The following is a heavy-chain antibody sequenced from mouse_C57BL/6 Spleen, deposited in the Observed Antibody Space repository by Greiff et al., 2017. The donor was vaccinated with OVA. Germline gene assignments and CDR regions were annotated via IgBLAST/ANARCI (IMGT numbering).Heavy chain of an antibody. V-gene: IGHV1-80*01. CDR2: IYPGDGDT. Sequence: VQLVESGAELVKPGASVKISCKASGYAFSSYWMNWVKQRPGKGLEWIGQIYPGDGDTNYNGKFKGKATLTADKSSSTAYMQLSSLTSEDSAVYFCARGPYYAMDYWGQGTSVTVSS. J-gene: IGHJ4*01. CDR3: ARGPYYAMDY. CDR1: GYAFSSYW.